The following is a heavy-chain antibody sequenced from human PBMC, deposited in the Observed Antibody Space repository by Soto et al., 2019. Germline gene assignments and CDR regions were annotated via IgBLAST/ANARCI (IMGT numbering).Heavy chain of an antibody. CDR1: GYTFTSYA. J-gene: IGHJ5*02. V-gene: IGHV1-3*01. Sequence: ASVKVSCKASGYTFTSYAMHWVRQAPGQRLEWMGWINAGNGNTKYSQKFQGRVTITRDTSASTAYMELSSLRAEDTAVYYCAKTGNCSSTRIYGRPSKWFDPWGQGTLVTVSS. D-gene: IGHD2-2*01. CDR3: AKTGNCSSTRIYGRPSKWFDP. CDR2: INAGNGNT.